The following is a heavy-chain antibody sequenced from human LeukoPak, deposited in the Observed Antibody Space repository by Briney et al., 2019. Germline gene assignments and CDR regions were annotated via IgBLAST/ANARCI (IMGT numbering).Heavy chain of an antibody. D-gene: IGHD4-23*01. CDR1: GFTFSNYA. CDR2: ISGSTGNT. J-gene: IGHJ4*02. Sequence: GGSLRLSCAASGFTFSNYAMSWVRQAPGKGLEWVSSISGSTGNTYYADSVKGRFTISRDNSKNTLYLQMNSLRAEDTAVYYCAIGPGGLFDYWGQGTLVTVSS. V-gene: IGHV3-23*01. CDR3: AIGPGGLFDY.